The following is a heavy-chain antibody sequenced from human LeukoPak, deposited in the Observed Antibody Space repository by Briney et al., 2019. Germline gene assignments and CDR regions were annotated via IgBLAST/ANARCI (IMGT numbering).Heavy chain of an antibody. J-gene: IGHJ4*02. V-gene: IGHV3-30*03. D-gene: IGHD3-16*01. CDR3: ARGGGLSDFDY. CDR2: ISYDGNNK. Sequence: GGSLRLSCAASGFTFSNYGMHWVRQAPGKGLEWVAVISYDGNNKFYTDSVKGRFTISRDNSKNTLYLQMNSLRAEDTAVYYCARGGGLSDFDYWGQGTLVTVSS. CDR1: GFTFSNYG.